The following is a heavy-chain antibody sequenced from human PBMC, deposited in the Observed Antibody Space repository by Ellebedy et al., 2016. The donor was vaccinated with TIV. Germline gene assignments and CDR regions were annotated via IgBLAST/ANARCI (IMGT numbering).Heavy chain of an antibody. J-gene: IGHJ4*02. CDR2: ISHNGYT. CDR1: GGTISAFH. Sequence: SETLSLXCTVSGGTISAFHLTWIRQTPGKGLEWIGSISHNGYTYDNPSLKSRVTMSVDTSKNEFSLTLRSVTAADSGVYYCARDWGGGSGEDYFDYWGQGTLVSVSS. D-gene: IGHD3-16*01. V-gene: IGHV4-38-2*02. CDR3: ARDWGGGSGEDYFDY.